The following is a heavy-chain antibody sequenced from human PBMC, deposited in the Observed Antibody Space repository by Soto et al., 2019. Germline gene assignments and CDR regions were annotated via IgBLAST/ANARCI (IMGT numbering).Heavy chain of an antibody. CDR1: GFTFSSYA. D-gene: IGHD6-13*01. Sequence: EVQLLASGGGLVQPGGSLRLSCAASGFTFSSYAMSWVRQAPGKGLEWVSTISGSGASTYFADSVKGRFTISRDNSKNTLYLQMNSLRAEDTAVYYCAKYDRPGVAAAADYWGQGTLVTVSS. V-gene: IGHV3-23*01. J-gene: IGHJ4*02. CDR2: ISGSGAST. CDR3: AKYDRPGVAAAADY.